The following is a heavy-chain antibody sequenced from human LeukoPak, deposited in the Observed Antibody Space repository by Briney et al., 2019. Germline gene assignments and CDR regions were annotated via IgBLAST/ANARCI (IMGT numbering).Heavy chain of an antibody. CDR3: ARLPSGSYYDY. Sequence: GGSLRLSCAASGFTFSSYGMHWVRQAPGKGLEWVAVIWYDGSNKYYADSVKGRFTISRVNSKNTLYLQMNSLRAEDTAVYYCARLPSGSYYDYWGQGTLVTVSS. D-gene: IGHD1-26*01. CDR1: GFTFSSYG. V-gene: IGHV3-33*01. CDR2: IWYDGSNK. J-gene: IGHJ4*02.